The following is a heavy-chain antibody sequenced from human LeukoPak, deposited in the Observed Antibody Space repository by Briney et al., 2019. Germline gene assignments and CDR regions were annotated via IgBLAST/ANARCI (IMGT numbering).Heavy chain of an antibody. J-gene: IGHJ5*02. D-gene: IGHD3-16*02. CDR2: IYYSGST. CDR3: ARGGVYDYVWGSYRNNWFDP. Sequence: SATLSLTWPVSGGSISSYYWSWIRQPPGKGLEGIGYIYYSGSTNYNPSLKSRVTISVDTSKNQFSLKLSSVTAADTAVYYCARGGVYDYVWGSYRNNWFDPWGQGTLVTVSS. CDR1: GGSISSYY. V-gene: IGHV4-59*01.